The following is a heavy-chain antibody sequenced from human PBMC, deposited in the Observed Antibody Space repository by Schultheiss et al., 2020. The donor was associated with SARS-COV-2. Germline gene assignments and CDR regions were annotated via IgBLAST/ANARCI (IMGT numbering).Heavy chain of an antibody. CDR1: GGSISSYY. V-gene: IGHV4-39*07. CDR3: ARAGRNYGDYYSFDP. CDR2: IYYSGST. J-gene: IGHJ5*02. D-gene: IGHD4-17*01. Sequence: SETLSLTCTVSGGSISSYYWSWIRQPPGKGLEWIGSIYYSGSTYYNPSLKSRVTISVDTSKNQFSLKLSSVTAADTAVYYCARAGRNYGDYYSFDPWGQGTLVTVSS.